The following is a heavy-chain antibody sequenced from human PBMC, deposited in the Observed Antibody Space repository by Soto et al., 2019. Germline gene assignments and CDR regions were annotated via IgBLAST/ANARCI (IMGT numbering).Heavy chain of an antibody. Sequence: QVHLVESGGGVVQPGGSLRLSCAASGFFFGNFGMHWVRRAPGKGLEWVAAIQSDGSKKYYVDSVKGRFTISRDNSKNTLDLQMDSLRAEDTGVYFCARDDCSSPSCYVYWGQGTPVTVSS. CDR3: ARDDCSSPSCYVY. J-gene: IGHJ4*02. CDR1: GFFFGNFG. CDR2: IQSDGSKK. D-gene: IGHD2-2*01. V-gene: IGHV3-33*01.